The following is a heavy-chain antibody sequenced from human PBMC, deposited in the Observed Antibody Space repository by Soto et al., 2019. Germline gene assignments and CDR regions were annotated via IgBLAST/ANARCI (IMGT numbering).Heavy chain of an antibody. V-gene: IGHV1-18*01. J-gene: IGHJ4*02. CDR3: ARGRYGDY. Sequence: QVHLVQSGAEVKKPGASVKVSCQGSGYAFTTYGITWVRQAPGQGLEWMGWISAHNGNTNYAQKVQVRVTVTRDTSTSTAYMELRSLRYDDTAVYYCARGRYGDYWGQGARVTATS. CDR2: ISAHNGNT. D-gene: IGHD1-1*01. CDR1: GYAFTTYG.